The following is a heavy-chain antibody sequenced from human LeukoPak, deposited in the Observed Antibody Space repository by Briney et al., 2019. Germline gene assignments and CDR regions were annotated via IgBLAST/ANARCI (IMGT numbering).Heavy chain of an antibody. V-gene: IGHV1-69*04. D-gene: IGHD3-22*01. CDR3: ARGTKTYYYDSSGYLTVDY. J-gene: IGHJ4*02. CDR1: GGTFSSYA. CDR2: IIPILGIA. Sequence: SVKVSCKASGGTFSSYAISWVRQAPGQGLEWMGRIIPILGIANYAQKFQGRVTMTRNTSISTAYMELSSLRSEDTAVYYCARGTKTYYYDSSGYLTVDYWGQGTLVTVSS.